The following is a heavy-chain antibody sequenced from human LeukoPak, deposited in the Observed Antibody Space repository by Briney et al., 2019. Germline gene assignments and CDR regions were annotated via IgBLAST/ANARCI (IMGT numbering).Heavy chain of an antibody. J-gene: IGHJ3*02. D-gene: IGHD3-22*01. CDR1: GGSISSHY. CDR2: IYYSGST. V-gene: IGHV4-59*08. CDR3: ARHLNFGSSGYYPNDAFDI. Sequence: SETLSLTCTVSGGSISSHYWSWIRQSPGKGLEWIGYIYYSGSTNYNPSLKSRVTISVDPSKNLFSLKLSSVTAADTAVYYCARHLNFGSSGYYPNDAFDIWGQGTMVTVSS.